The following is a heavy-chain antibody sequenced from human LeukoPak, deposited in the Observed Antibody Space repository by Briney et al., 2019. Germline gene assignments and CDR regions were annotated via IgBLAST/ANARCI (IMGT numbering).Heavy chain of an antibody. V-gene: IGHV3-30-3*01. CDR3: ARGAIDLDYDFWSGYYQYFDY. Sequence: PGGSLRLSCAASGFTFSSYAMHWVRQAPGKGLEWVAVISYDGSNKYYADSVKGRFTISRDNSKNTLYLQMNSLRAEDTAVYYCARGAIDLDYDFWSGYYQYFDYWGQGTLVTVSS. J-gene: IGHJ4*02. CDR2: ISYDGSNK. CDR1: GFTFSSYA. D-gene: IGHD3-3*01.